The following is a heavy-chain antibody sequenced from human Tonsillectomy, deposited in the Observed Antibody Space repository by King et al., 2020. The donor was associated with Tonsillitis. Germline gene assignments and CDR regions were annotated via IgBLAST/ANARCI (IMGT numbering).Heavy chain of an antibody. CDR1: GFTFSSYG. Sequence: VQLVESGGGVVQPGRSLRLSCAASGFTFSSYGMHWVRQAPGKGLEWVAVIWYDGSNKYYADSVKGRFTISRDNSKNTLYLQMNSLRAEDKAVYYCARVRYYDSSGYVSQYYWGQGTLVTVSS. J-gene: IGHJ4*02. D-gene: IGHD3-22*01. CDR2: IWYDGSNK. V-gene: IGHV3-33*01. CDR3: ARVRYYDSSGYVSQYY.